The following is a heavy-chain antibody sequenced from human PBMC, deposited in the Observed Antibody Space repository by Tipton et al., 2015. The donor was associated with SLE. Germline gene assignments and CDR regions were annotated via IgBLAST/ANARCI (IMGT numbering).Heavy chain of an antibody. V-gene: IGHV4-39*07. D-gene: IGHD6-13*01. CDR1: GGSISSSSYY. Sequence: TLSLTCTVSGGSISSSSYYWGWIRQPPGKGLEWIGSIYYSGSTYYNPSLKSRVTISVDTSKNQFSLKLSSVTAADTAVYYCARESGSYYFDYWGQGALVTVSS. CDR2: IYYSGST. CDR3: ARESGSYYFDY. J-gene: IGHJ4*02.